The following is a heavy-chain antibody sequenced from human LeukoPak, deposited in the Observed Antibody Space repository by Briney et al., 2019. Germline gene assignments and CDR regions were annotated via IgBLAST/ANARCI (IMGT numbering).Heavy chain of an antibody. CDR2: INHSGST. V-gene: IGHV4-34*01. J-gene: IGHJ6*02. Sequence: SETLSLTCAVSGGSFSGYYWSWIRQPPGKGLEWIGEINHSGSTTYNPYLKSRVTISVDTSKNQYSLKLSSVTAADTAVYYCARGFYYDSSGYPLGYYGMDVWGQGNTVTVSS. CDR1: GGSFSGYY. CDR3: ARGFYYDSSGYPLGYYGMDV. D-gene: IGHD3-22*01.